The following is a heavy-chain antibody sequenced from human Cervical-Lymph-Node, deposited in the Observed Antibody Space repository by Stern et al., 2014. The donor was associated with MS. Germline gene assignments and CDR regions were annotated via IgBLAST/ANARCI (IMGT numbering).Heavy chain of an antibody. CDR1: GYTFIRYY. CDR3: ATLYDSSGNYGMEV. J-gene: IGHJ6*02. CDR2: VNANGGSA. V-gene: IGHV1-46*01. Sequence: QVQLVQSGAQVKKPGASVKVSCKGSGYTFIRYYIHWVRQAPGQGLEWMGIVNANGGSARYAQKFQGRVPMASDTSTSTVSMELSSLRSEDTAVYYCATLYDSSGNYGMEVWGQGTTVIVSS. D-gene: IGHD5/OR15-5a*01.